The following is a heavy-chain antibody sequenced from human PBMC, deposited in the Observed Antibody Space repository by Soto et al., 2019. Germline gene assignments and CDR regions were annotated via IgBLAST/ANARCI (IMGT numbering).Heavy chain of an antibody. D-gene: IGHD1-26*01. CDR3: AHAYGGRSLY. CDR1: GFSLTTDRVG. CDR2: IYWDDSK. Sequence: QITLKESGPTLVKPTQTLTLTCTFSGFSLTTDRVGVGWIHQPPGEALEWLAVIYWDDSKTYRPSLESRLTITKDTAKHQVALTMTNMHSLDTATYYCAHAYGGRSLYWGQGTLVTVSS. V-gene: IGHV2-5*02. J-gene: IGHJ4*02.